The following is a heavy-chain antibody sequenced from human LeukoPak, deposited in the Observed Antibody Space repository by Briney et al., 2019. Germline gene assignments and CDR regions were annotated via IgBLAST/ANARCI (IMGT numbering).Heavy chain of an antibody. CDR1: GGSISSYY. CDR3: ARAKIAVAGASSLDY. Sequence: SETLSLTCTVSGGSISSYYWSWIRQPPGKGLEWIGSIYYSGSTYYNPSLKSRVTISVDTSKNQFSLKLSSVTAADTAVYYCARAKIAVAGASSLDYWGQGTLVTVSS. J-gene: IGHJ4*02. CDR2: IYYSGST. D-gene: IGHD6-19*01. V-gene: IGHV4-59*12.